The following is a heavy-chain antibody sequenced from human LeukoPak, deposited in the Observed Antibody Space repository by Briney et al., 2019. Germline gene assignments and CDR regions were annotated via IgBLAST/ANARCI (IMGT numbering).Heavy chain of an antibody. Sequence: ASVKVSCKASGYTFTSYGISWVRQAPGQGLEWMGWISAYNGNTNYAQKLQGRVTMTTDTSTSTAYMELRSLRSDDTAVYYCARCRIPMVRGVIEPAYYFDYWGQGTLVTVSS. J-gene: IGHJ4*02. D-gene: IGHD3-10*01. V-gene: IGHV1-18*01. CDR3: ARCRIPMVRGVIEPAYYFDY. CDR2: ISAYNGNT. CDR1: GYTFTSYG.